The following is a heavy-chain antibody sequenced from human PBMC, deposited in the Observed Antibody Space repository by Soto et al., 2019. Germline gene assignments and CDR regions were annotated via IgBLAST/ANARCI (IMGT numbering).Heavy chain of an antibody. CDR3: ARGRGYSYGWYFDY. J-gene: IGHJ4*02. V-gene: IGHV3-20*04. D-gene: IGHD5-18*01. CDR1: GFSFSTYG. Sequence: GGFLRLSCAASGFSFSTYGMSWVRQAPGKGLEWVSGINWNGGSTGYADSVKGRFTISRDNAKNSLYLQMNSLRAEDTALYYCARGRGYSYGWYFDYWGQGTLVTVSS. CDR2: INWNGGST.